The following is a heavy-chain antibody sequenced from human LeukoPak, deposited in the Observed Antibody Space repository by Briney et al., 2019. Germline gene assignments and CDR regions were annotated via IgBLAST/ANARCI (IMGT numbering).Heavy chain of an antibody. Sequence: GRSLRLSCAASGFTFSSYGMHWVRQAPGKGLEWVAVISYDGSNKYYADSVKGRFTISRDNAKNSLYLQMNSLRAEDTAVYYCAAAGGAVDYWGQGTLVTVSS. CDR2: ISYDGSNK. CDR3: AAAGGAVDY. J-gene: IGHJ4*02. D-gene: IGHD3-16*01. V-gene: IGHV3-30*03. CDR1: GFTFSSYG.